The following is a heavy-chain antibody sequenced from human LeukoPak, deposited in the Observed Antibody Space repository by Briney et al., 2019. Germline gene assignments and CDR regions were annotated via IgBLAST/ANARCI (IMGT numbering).Heavy chain of an antibody. CDR3: AKGGYSSSSPPDY. Sequence: GGSLRLSCAASGFTFSSYAVTWVRQAPGKGLEWVSAISGSGGSTYYADSVKGRFTISRDNSKNTLYLQMTSLRAEDTAMYYCAKGGYSSSSPPDYWGQGTLVTVSS. D-gene: IGHD6-13*01. J-gene: IGHJ4*02. V-gene: IGHV3-23*01. CDR2: ISGSGGST. CDR1: GFTFSSYA.